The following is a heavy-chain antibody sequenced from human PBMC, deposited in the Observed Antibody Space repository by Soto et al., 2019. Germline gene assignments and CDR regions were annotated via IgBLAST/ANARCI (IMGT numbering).Heavy chain of an antibody. J-gene: IGHJ6*04. CDR2: IKAGNGNT. V-gene: IGHV1-3*01. CDR3: ARDVWVVPAAGTFFFYGMDA. Sequence: EQQGPGQRPEWMGGIKAGNGNTNYSQKFQGRVTITRDTSASTAYMELSSLRSEDTAVYYCARDVWVVPAAGTFFFYGMDAWGKETTFTVSS. D-gene: IGHD2-2*01.